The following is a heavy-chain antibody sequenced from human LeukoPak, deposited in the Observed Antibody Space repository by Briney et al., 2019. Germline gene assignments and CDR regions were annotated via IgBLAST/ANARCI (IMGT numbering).Heavy chain of an antibody. CDR2: INPNSGGT. J-gene: IGHJ4*02. CDR3: ARGEANGLRYFDWLLD. Sequence: VASVKVSCRASGYTFTGYYMHWVRQAPGQGLEWMGRINPNSGGTNYAQKFRGRVTMTRDTSISTAYMELSRLRSDDTAVYYCARGEANGLRYFDWLLDWGQGTLVTVSS. CDR1: GYTFTGYY. D-gene: IGHD3-9*01. V-gene: IGHV1-2*06.